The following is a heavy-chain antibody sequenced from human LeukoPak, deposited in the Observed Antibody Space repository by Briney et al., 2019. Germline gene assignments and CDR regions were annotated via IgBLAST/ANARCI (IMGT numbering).Heavy chain of an antibody. CDR3: TRDSGDDSSGYSSSNFDY. CDR2: IRSKAYGGTT. Sequence: GRSLRLSCTASGFTFGDYAMSWVRQAPGKGLEWVGFIRSKAYGGTTEYVASVKGRFTISRDDSKSIAYLQMDSLKTEDTAVYYCTRDSGDDSSGYSSSNFDYWGQGPLVTVSS. D-gene: IGHD3-22*01. CDR1: GFTFGDYA. J-gene: IGHJ4*02. V-gene: IGHV3-49*04.